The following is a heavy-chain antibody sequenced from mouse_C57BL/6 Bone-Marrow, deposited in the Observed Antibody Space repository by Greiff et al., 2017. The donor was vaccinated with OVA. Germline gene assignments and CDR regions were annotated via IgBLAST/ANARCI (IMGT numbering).Heavy chain of an antibody. V-gene: IGHV5-4*01. CDR2: ISDGGSYT. J-gene: IGHJ3*01. Sequence: EVNLVESGGGLVKPGGSLKLSCAASGFTFSSYAMSWVRQTPEKRLEWVATISDGGSYTYYPDNVKGRFTISRDNAKNNLYLQLSHLKSEDTAMYYCAREGGFFAYWGQGTLVTVSA. CDR1: GFTFSSYA. CDR3: AREGGFFAY. D-gene: IGHD1-1*02.